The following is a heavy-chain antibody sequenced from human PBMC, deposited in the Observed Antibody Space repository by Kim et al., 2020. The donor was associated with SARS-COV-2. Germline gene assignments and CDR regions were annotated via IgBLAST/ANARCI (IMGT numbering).Heavy chain of an antibody. J-gene: IGHJ6*03. Sequence: ASVKVSCKASGYTFTSYAMNWVRQSPGQGLEWMGWINTNTGNPTYAHGFTGRFVFSLDTSFSTAYLQISSLKAEDTAVYYCARRSPIVVVPAAIFYYYYMDVWGKGTTVTVSS. CDR1: GYTFTSYA. D-gene: IGHD2-2*02. CDR3: ARRSPIVVVPAAIFYYYYMDV. CDR2: INTNTGNP. V-gene: IGHV7-4-1*02.